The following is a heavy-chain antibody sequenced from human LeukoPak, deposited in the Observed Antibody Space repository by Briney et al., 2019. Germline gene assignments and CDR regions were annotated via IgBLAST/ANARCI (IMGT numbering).Heavy chain of an antibody. CDR3: AKDFFSGYGSYSYGAFDY. Sequence: PGGSLRLSCAASGFTFSSYNINWVRQAPGKGLEWVSSISYSSGYIFYADSVKGRFTISGDYAKNTLSLQMNSLRADDTAVYYCAKDFFSGYGSYSYGAFDYWGQGILVTVSS. CDR1: GFTFSSYN. J-gene: IGHJ4*02. V-gene: IGHV3-21*04. D-gene: IGHD5-18*01. CDR2: ISYSSGYI.